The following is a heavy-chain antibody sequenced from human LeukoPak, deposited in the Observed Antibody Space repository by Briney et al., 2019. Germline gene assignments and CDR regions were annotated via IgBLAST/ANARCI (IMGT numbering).Heavy chain of an antibody. CDR3: ARHFAYSSSSYFDY. J-gene: IGHJ4*02. Sequence: PSETLSLTCSVSGGSVSNYYWSWIRQPPGKGLEWIGYVYYTGSTNYNPSLKSRVTMFEDKSKNQFSLRLYSVSVADTAVYYCARHFAYSSSSYFDYWGQGSLVTVSS. V-gene: IGHV4-59*08. D-gene: IGHD6-6*01. CDR2: VYYTGST. CDR1: GGSVSNYY.